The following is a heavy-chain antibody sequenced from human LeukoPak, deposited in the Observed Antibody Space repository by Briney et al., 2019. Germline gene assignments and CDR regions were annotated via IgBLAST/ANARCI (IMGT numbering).Heavy chain of an antibody. CDR3: ARLHYGGNYGYYYYYMDV. D-gene: IGHD4-23*01. CDR1: GGSISSDNW. V-gene: IGHV4-4*02. Sequence: SGTLSLTCAVSGGSISSDNWWSWVRQSPGKGREWIGTIYYTGSTYYNPSLKSRVTISVDTSKNQFSLKLSSVTAADTAVYYCARLHYGGNYGYYYYYMDVWGKGTTVTISS. J-gene: IGHJ6*03. CDR2: IYYTGST.